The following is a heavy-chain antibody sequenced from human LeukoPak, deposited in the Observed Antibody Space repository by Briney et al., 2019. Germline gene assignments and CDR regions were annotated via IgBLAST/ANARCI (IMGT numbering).Heavy chain of an antibody. Sequence: SETLSLTCTVSGGSISSSSYYWGWIRQPPGKGLEWIGSIYYSGSTYYNPSLKSRVTISVDTSKNQFSLKLSSVTAADTAVYYCARVSGITMVRGRGGWFDPWGQGTLVTVSS. V-gene: IGHV4-39*07. CDR3: ARVSGITMVRGRGGWFDP. D-gene: IGHD3-10*01. J-gene: IGHJ5*02. CDR2: IYYSGST. CDR1: GGSISSSSYY.